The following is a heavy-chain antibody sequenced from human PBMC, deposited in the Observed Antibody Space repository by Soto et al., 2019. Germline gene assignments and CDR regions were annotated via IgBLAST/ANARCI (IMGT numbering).Heavy chain of an antibody. CDR3: AHSSTMIVVVPDAFDI. CDR2: IYWNDDK. D-gene: IGHD3-22*01. Sequence: QITLKESGPTLVKPTQTLTLTCTFSGLSLSTSGVGVGWIRQPPGKALEWLALIYWNDDKRYSPSLKSRLTITKDTSKNQVVLTMTNMDPVDTATYYCAHSSTMIVVVPDAFDIWGQGTMVTVSS. CDR1: GLSLSTSGVG. J-gene: IGHJ3*02. V-gene: IGHV2-5*01.